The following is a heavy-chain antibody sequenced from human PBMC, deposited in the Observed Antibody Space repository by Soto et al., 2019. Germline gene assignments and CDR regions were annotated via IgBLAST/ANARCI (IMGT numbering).Heavy chain of an antibody. CDR1: GYTFTSYY. Sequence: ASVKVSCKASGYTFTSYYMHWVRQAPGQGLEWMGIINPSGGSTSYAQKFQGRVTMTRDTSTSTVYMELSSLRSEDTAVYYCARVLIAAAGLFGFVPWGQGTLVTVSS. D-gene: IGHD6-13*01. CDR2: INPSGGST. V-gene: IGHV1-46*03. J-gene: IGHJ5*02. CDR3: ARVLIAAAGLFGFVP.